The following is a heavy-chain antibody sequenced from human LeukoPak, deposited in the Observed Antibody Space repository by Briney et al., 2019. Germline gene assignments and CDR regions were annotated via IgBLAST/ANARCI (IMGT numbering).Heavy chain of an antibody. V-gene: IGHV3-21*01. CDR3: ARGAPSYYYDSSGKTDDAFDI. CDR1: GFTFSSYW. J-gene: IGHJ3*02. Sequence: PGGSLRLSCAASGFTFSSYWMSWVRQAPGKGLEWVSSISSSSSYIYYADSVKGRFTISRDNAKNSLYLQMNSLRAEDTAVYYCARGAPSYYYDSSGKTDDAFDIWGQGTMVTVSS. CDR2: ISSSSSYI. D-gene: IGHD3-22*01.